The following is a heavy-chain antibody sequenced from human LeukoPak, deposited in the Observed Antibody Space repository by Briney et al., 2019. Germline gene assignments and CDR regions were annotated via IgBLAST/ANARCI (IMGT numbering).Heavy chain of an antibody. D-gene: IGHD3-10*01. J-gene: IGHJ3*02. CDR3: AKRGPGNGFDI. V-gene: IGHV3-23*01. CDR1: GFTFSSYA. CDR2: IGASGTIT. Sequence: GGSLRLSCAASGFTFSSYAMSWVRQAPGKGLEWVSGIGASGTITDYADSVKGRFTISRDNSKNTPYLQMNTLRAEDTAVYYCAKRGPGNGFDIWGQGTTVTVSS.